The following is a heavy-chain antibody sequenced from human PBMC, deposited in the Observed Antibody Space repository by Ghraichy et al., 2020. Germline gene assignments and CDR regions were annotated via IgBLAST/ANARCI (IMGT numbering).Heavy chain of an antibody. CDR3: ARLHRSSWFYGMDL. V-gene: IGHV5-51*01. J-gene: IGHJ6*02. CDR2: IYPGDSDT. CDR1: GYTFSRYW. Sequence: GESLNISCKGSGYTFSRYWIGWVRQMPGEGLEWMGIIYPGDSDTRYSPSVQGQVTISVDQSISTAYLQWSSLKASDSATYYCARLHRSSWFYGMDLWGQGTTVDVSS. D-gene: IGHD6-13*01.